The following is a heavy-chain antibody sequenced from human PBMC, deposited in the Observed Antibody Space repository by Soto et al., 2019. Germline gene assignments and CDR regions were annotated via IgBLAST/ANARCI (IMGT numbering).Heavy chain of an antibody. V-gene: IGHV3-7*03. CDR1: GFKFSDYW. J-gene: IGHJ4*02. CDR3: ARDGLLFSGPYRPSRFDY. Sequence: HPGGSLRLSCAASGFKFSDYWMSWVRQAPGKGLEWVGNIKHDTSEAHYADSVKGRFTITRDNIKNFLFLQMNGLRSDDTASYYCARDGLLFSGPYRPSRFDYWGLGTLVTVSS. CDR2: IKHDTSEA. D-gene: IGHD3-16*02.